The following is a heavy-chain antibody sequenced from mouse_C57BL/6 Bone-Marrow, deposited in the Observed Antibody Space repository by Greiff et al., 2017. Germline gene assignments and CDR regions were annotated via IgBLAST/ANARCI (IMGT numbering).Heavy chain of an antibody. V-gene: IGHV1-62-2*01. Sequence: QVQLQQSGAELVKPGASVKLSCKASGYTFTEYTIHWVKQRSGQGLEWIGWFYPGSGSIKYNEKFKDKATLTVDKSSSTAYMELSRLTSEDAAVYFCERHEEKHYGNYERKLAYWGQGTLVTVSA. CDR2: FYPGSGSI. CDR1: GYTFTEYT. J-gene: IGHJ3*01. CDR3: ERHEEKHYGNYERKLAY. D-gene: IGHD2-1*01.